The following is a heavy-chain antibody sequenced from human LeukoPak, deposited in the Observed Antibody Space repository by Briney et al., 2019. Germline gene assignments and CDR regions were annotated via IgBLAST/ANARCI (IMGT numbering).Heavy chain of an antibody. CDR3: ARRGTYGRDNWFDP. CDR1: GGSISSYY. J-gene: IGHJ5*02. V-gene: IGHV4-59*08. CDR2: IYYSGST. D-gene: IGHD1/OR15-1a*01. Sequence: SKTLSLTCTVSGGSISSYYWSWIRQPPGKGLEWIGYIYYSGSTNYNPSLKSRVTISVDTSKNQFSLKLSSVTAADTAVYYCARRGTYGRDNWFDPWGQGTLVTVSS.